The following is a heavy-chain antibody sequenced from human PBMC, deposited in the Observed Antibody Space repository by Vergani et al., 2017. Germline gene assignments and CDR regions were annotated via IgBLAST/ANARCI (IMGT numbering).Heavy chain of an antibody. CDR1: GGSISSGSYY. CDR3: ARAVPYYYDSSGYDHDY. CDR2: IYTSGST. Sequence: QVQLQESGPGLVKPSQTLSLTCTVSGGSISSGSYYWSWIRQPAGKGLEWIGRIYTSGSTNYNPSLKSRVTISVDTSKNQFSLKLSSVTAADTAVYYCARAVPYYYDSSGYDHDYWGQGTLVTVSS. V-gene: IGHV4-61*02. J-gene: IGHJ4*02. D-gene: IGHD3-22*01.